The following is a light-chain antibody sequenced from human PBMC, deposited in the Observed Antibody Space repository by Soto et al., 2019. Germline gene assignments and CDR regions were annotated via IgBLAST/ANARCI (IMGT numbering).Light chain of an antibody. CDR1: QSLSSNF. V-gene: IGKV3-20*01. CDR3: QQYDISPWT. J-gene: IGKJ1*01. CDR2: DSS. Sequence: IVLTQSQDTLSLSPGERATLSCPASQSLSSNFLAWYQQIPGQPPRLLIHDSSTRATGFPDRFSGSGSGTDFTLTIIRLEPEDFAVYYCQQYDISPWTFGQGTKVDI.